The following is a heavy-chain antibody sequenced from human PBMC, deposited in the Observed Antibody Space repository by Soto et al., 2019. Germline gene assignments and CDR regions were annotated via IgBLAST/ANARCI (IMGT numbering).Heavy chain of an antibody. CDR1: GFTFSSYA. Sequence: EVQLLESGGGLVQPGGSLRLSCAASGFTFSSYAMSWVRQAPGKGLEWVSAISGSGGSTYYADSVKGRFTISRDNSKNTLYLQMNSLRAEDTAVYYCAKSPSFGVVIIGLYNWFDPWGQGTLVTVSS. CDR3: AKSPSFGVVIIGLYNWFDP. J-gene: IGHJ5*02. V-gene: IGHV3-23*01. CDR2: ISGSGGST. D-gene: IGHD3-3*01.